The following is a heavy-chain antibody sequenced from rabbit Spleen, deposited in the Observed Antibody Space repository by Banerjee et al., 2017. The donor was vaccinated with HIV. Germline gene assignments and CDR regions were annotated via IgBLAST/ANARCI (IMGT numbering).Heavy chain of an antibody. CDR1: GLDFSSRYW. CDR2: IDVTKSGST. Sequence: QEQLVESGGGLVKPGASLTLSCKASGLDFSSRYWICWVRQAPGKGLEWIACIDVTKSGSTYYANWAKGRFTISKPSSTTVTLQMTSLTAADTATYFCARDAAGREDFNLWGPGTLVTVS. D-gene: IGHD4-2*01. J-gene: IGHJ4*01. CDR3: ARDAAGREDFNL. V-gene: IGHV1S45*01.